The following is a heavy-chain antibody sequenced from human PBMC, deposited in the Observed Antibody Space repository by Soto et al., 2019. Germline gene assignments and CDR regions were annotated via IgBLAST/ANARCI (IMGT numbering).Heavy chain of an antibody. J-gene: IGHJ6*02. CDR3: ARHSPPMYDILTGTTLDPYYGMDV. Sequence: PSETLSLTCTVSGGSISSYYWSWIRQPPGEGLEWIGYIYYSGSTNYNPSLKSRVTISVDTSKNQFSLKLSSVTAADTAVYYCARHSPPMYDILTGTTLDPYYGMDVWGQGTTVTVSS. CDR2: IYYSGST. CDR1: GGSISSYY. D-gene: IGHD3-9*01. V-gene: IGHV4-59*08.